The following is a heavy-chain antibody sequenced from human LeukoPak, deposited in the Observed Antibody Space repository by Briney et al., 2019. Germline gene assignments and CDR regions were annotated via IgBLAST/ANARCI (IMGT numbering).Heavy chain of an antibody. D-gene: IGHD6-13*01. CDR2: INPNSGGT. CDR3: ARTDNKYDSRLLFN. CDR1: GYTFTGYY. V-gene: IGHV1-2*02. Sequence: ASVKVSCKASGYTFTGYYMHWVRQAPGQGLEWMGWINPNSGGTNYAQKFQGRVTMTGDTSVTTAYMELNRLQSDDTAIYYCARTDNKYDSRLLFNWGQGTQIIVSS. J-gene: IGHJ4*02.